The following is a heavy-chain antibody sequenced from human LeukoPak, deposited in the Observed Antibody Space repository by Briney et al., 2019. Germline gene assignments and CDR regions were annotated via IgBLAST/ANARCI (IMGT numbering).Heavy chain of an antibody. V-gene: IGHV3-21*01. CDR2: ISSSSSYI. D-gene: IGHD3-3*01. Sequence: PGGSLRLSCAASGFTFSSYSMNWVRQAPGKGLEWVSSISSSSSYIHYADSVKGRFTISRDNAKNSLYLQMNSLRAEDTAVYYCAGDSYDFPDCTYWGQGTLVTVSS. CDR3: AGDSYDFPDCTY. CDR1: GFTFSSYS. J-gene: IGHJ4*02.